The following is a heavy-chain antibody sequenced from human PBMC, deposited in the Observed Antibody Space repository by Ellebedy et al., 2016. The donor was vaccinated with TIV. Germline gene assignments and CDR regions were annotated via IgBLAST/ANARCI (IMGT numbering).Heavy chain of an antibody. CDR2: SSSSSYYI. J-gene: IGHJ6*02. CDR3: ARDLDYYYGMDV. V-gene: IGHV3-21*01. CDR1: GFTFSSYS. Sequence: PGGPLRLSCAASGFTFSSYSMNWVRQAPGKGLEWVSSSSSSSYYIYYADSVKGRFTFSRDNAKNSLYLQMNSLRAEDTAVYYCARDLDYYYGMDVWGQGTTVTVSS.